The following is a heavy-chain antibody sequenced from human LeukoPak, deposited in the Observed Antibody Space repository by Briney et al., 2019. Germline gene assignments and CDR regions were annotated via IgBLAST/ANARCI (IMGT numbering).Heavy chain of an antibody. Sequence: SQTLSFTFAISGDSVSSNSAAWNWLRQSPSRGLEGLGRTYYRSKWYNDYAVSVKSRITINPDTSKNQFSPQLNSVTPEDTAVYYCARSFHSSGWHAGPDYWGQGTLVTVSS. CDR1: GDSVSSNSAA. V-gene: IGHV6-1*01. D-gene: IGHD6-19*01. CDR3: ARSFHSSGWHAGPDY. J-gene: IGHJ4*02. CDR2: TYYRSKWYN.